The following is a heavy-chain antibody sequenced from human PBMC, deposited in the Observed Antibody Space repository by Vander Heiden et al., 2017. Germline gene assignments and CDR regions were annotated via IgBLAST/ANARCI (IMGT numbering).Heavy chain of an antibody. Sequence: EVQLVESGGGLVKPGGSLRLSCAASGFTFSNAWMSWVRQAPGKGLEWVGRIKSKTDGGTTDYAAPVKGRFTISRDDSKNTLYLQMKSLKTEDTAVYYCTTDGVYSSSWLSWGQGTLVTVSS. CDR2: IKSKTDGGTT. J-gene: IGHJ4*02. CDR3: TTDGVYSSSWLS. D-gene: IGHD6-13*01. CDR1: GFTFSNAW. V-gene: IGHV3-15*01.